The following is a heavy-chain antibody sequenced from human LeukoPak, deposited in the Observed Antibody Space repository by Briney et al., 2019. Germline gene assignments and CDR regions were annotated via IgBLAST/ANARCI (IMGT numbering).Heavy chain of an antibody. V-gene: IGHV3-73*01. Sequence: GGSLRLSCAASGFTFSGSAMHWVRQASGKGLEWVGRIRSKVNSYATAYAASVKGRFTISRDDSKNTAYLQMNSLKTEDTAVYYCTRTFDWLPLPVYWGQGTLVTVSS. CDR2: IRSKVNSYAT. J-gene: IGHJ4*02. CDR1: GFTFSGSA. CDR3: TRTFDWLPLPVY. D-gene: IGHD3-9*01.